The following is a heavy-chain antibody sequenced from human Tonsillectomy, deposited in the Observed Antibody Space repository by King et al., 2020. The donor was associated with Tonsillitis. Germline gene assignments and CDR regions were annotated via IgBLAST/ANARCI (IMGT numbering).Heavy chain of an antibody. Sequence: VQLVESGGGVVQPGRSLTLSCTASGFTFSSSSMHWVRQAPGKGLVWVAVISQDGNNKYYADSVKGRFTISRDNSKNTLYLQMNSLRAEDTAVYYCAGTGRAVDGTGWHLDSWGQGTLVTVSS. J-gene: IGHJ4*02. D-gene: IGHD6-19*01. CDR1: GFTFSSSS. CDR2: ISQDGNNK. V-gene: IGHV3-30*04. CDR3: AGTGRAVDGTGWHLDS.